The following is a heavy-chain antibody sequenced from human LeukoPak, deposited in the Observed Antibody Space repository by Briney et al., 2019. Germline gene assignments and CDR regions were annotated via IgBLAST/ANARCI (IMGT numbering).Heavy chain of an antibody. CDR1: GFTFGSYG. Sequence: PGRSLRLSCAASGFTFGSYGMHWVRQAPGKGLEWVAVISYDGSNKYYADSVKGRFTISRDNSKNTLYLQMNSLRAEDTAVYYCAKDNRAKSLDYWGQGTQVTVSS. J-gene: IGHJ4*02. CDR2: ISYDGSNK. V-gene: IGHV3-30*18. CDR3: AKDNRAKSLDY.